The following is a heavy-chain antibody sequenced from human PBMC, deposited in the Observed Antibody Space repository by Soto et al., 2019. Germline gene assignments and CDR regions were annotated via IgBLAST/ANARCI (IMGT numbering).Heavy chain of an antibody. J-gene: IGHJ5*02. CDR3: ARESLNVVVTAIRSWFDP. V-gene: IGHV1-46*01. D-gene: IGHD2-21*02. CDR2: ISPSGGST. Sequence: ASVKVSCKASGYTFTSYYMHWVRQAPGHGLEWMGIISPSGGSTSYAQKFQGRVTMTRDTSTSTVYMELSSLRSEDTAVYYCARESLNVVVTAIRSWFDPWGQGILVTVS. CDR1: GYTFTSYY.